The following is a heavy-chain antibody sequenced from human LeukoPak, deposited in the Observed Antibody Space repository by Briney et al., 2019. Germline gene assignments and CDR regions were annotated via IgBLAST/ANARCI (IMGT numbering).Heavy chain of an antibody. Sequence: ASVKVSCKAPGYTFTSYGISWVRQAPGQGLEWMGWISAYNGNTNYAQKLQGRVTMTTDTSTSTAYMELRSLRSDDTAVYYCARDISVVPAAIRSDYWGQGTLVTVSS. J-gene: IGHJ4*02. CDR1: GYTFTSYG. V-gene: IGHV1-18*01. D-gene: IGHD2-2*01. CDR3: ARDISVVPAAIRSDY. CDR2: ISAYNGNT.